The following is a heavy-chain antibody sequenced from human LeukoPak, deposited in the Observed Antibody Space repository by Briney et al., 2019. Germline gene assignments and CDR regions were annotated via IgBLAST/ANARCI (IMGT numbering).Heavy chain of an antibody. Sequence: GSVKVSCKASGYTFTSYYMHWVRQAPGQGLEWMGWINAANGDTKYSQRFQGRVTVTRDTSASTAYMELSSLTSEDTALYYCARELTRFGELVSWGQGTLVTVSS. CDR1: GYTFTSYY. J-gene: IGHJ5*02. V-gene: IGHV1-3*01. CDR3: ARELTRFGELVS. D-gene: IGHD3-10*01. CDR2: INAANGDT.